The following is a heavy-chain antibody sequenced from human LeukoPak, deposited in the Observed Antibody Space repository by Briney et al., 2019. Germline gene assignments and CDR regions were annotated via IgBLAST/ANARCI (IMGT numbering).Heavy chain of an antibody. CDR3: ARSDTAMMIPFDY. J-gene: IGHJ4*02. V-gene: IGHV4-4*02. D-gene: IGHD5-18*01. CDR2: IYHSGST. CDR1: GGSISSSNW. Sequence: SGTLSLTCAVSGGSISSSNWWSWVRQPPGKGLEWIGEIYHSGSTNYNPSLRSRVTISVDKSKNQFSLKLSSVTAADTAVYYCARSDTAMMIPFDYWGQGTLVTVSS.